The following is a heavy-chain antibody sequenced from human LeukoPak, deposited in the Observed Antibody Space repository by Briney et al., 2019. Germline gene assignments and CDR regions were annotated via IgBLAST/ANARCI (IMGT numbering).Heavy chain of an antibody. CDR3: ASSEGYLLWLVPDY. Sequence: QPGGSLRLSCAASGFTVSSNYMSWVRQAPGKGLEWVSVIYSGGGTYYADSVKGRFTISRDNSKNTLYLQMNSLRAEDTAVYYCASSEGYLLWLVPDYWGQGTLVTVSS. J-gene: IGHJ4*02. CDR1: GFTVSSNY. D-gene: IGHD6-19*01. V-gene: IGHV3-66*01. CDR2: IYSGGGT.